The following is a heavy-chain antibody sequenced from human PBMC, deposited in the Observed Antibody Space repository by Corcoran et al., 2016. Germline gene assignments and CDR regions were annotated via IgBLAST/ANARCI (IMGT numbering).Heavy chain of an antibody. CDR1: GFTFDDYA. J-gene: IGHJ4*01. D-gene: IGHD5-12*01. CDR3: AKGGYNSGFDY. V-gene: IGHV3-9*01. Sequence: VQRVESGGGLVQPGRSLRLSCAASGFTFDDYAMHWVRQAPGKGLEWVSGISWNSGSIGYADSVKGRFTLSRDNAKNSLYLQMNSPRAEDTALYYCAKGGYNSGFDYCGQGTMVTVSS. CDR2: ISWNSGSI.